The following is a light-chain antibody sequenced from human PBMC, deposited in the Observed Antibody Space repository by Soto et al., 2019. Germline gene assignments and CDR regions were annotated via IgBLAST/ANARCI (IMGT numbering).Light chain of an antibody. CDR2: VAS. V-gene: IGKV1-39*01. Sequence: DIQMTQSPSSLSASVGDRVTITFRASQSISSYLNWYQQKPGKAPNLLIYVASSLQSEVPSRFSGSGSGTDFTLTITSLQPEDFATYYCQQSYGTPITFGQGTRLEIK. J-gene: IGKJ5*01. CDR1: QSISSY. CDR3: QQSYGTPIT.